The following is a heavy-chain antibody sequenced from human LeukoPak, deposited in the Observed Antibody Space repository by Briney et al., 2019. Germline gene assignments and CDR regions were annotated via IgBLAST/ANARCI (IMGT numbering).Heavy chain of an antibody. V-gene: IGHV3-11*01. CDR3: ARGRIQLRRIGRPDY. Sequence: GGSLRLSCAASGFTFSDYYMTWIRQAPGKGLEWVSYISSGGGSIYYANSVKGRFTISRDNAKNSLYLQMNSLRAEDTAVYYCARGRIQLRRIGRPDYWGQGTLVTVSS. CDR1: GFTFSDYY. J-gene: IGHJ4*02. D-gene: IGHD5-18*01. CDR2: ISSGGGSI.